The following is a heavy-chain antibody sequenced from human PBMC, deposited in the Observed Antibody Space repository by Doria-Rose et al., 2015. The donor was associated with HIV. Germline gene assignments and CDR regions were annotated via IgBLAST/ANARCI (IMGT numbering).Heavy chain of an antibody. J-gene: IGHJ4*02. V-gene: IGHV2-26*01. CDR3: ARIKSSRWYHKYYFDF. D-gene: IGHD6-13*01. Sequence: QVQLVQSGPVLVKPTETLTLTCTASGDSLSSPGMGVSWIRQPPGKALEWLANIFSDDERSYKTSLKSRLTISRGTSKRQVVLTMTDMDPVDTATYYCARIKSSRWYHKYYFDFWGQGTLVIVSA. CDR1: GDSLSSPGMG. CDR2: IFSDDER.